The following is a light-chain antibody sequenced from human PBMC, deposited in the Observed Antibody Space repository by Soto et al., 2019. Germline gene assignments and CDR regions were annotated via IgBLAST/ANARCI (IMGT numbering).Light chain of an antibody. CDR1: QSLVHSDGIAY. CDR2: KVS. J-gene: IGKJ5*01. Sequence: DVVMTQSPLSLPVTLGQPASISCRSNQSLVHSDGIAYFSWFQQRPGRSPRLXIYKVSNRDSGVPARFSGSGSGTDFALKISRVEAEDFGGYYCMQGTHWPITFGQGTRLEIK. V-gene: IGKV2-30*02. CDR3: MQGTHWPIT.